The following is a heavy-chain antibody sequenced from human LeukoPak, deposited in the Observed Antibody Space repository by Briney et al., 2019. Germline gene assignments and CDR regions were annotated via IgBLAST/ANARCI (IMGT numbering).Heavy chain of an antibody. CDR2: INPNSGDT. CDR1: GYTFTGYY. CDR3: ARDHCISSGCYEDYYYGMDV. J-gene: IGHJ6*02. Sequence: ASVTLSCKASGYTFTGYYMQWVRQAPGQGLEWMGWINPNSGDTNYAQNFQGRVTMTRDTSISTAYMELSRLRSDDTAVYYCARDHCISSGCYEDYYYGMDVWGQGTTVTVSS. V-gene: IGHV1-2*02. D-gene: IGHD2-2*01.